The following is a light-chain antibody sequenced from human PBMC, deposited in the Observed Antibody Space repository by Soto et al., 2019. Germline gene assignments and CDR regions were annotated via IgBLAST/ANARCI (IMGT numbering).Light chain of an antibody. CDR1: QTVSRW. J-gene: IGKJ5*01. V-gene: IGKV1-5*03. Sequence: IHMPQSPATMSEYLGDRVSITCRASQTVSRWLAWYQQKPGKAPQLLIEKASTLESGVPSRFSGSGSGTDFTLTINSLQPEDYATYYCQQFHSFPITFGQGTRLEI. CDR3: QQFHSFPIT. CDR2: KAS.